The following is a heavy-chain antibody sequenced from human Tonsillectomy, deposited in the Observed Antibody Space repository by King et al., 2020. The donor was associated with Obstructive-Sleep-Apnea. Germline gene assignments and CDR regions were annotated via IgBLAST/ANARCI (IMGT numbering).Heavy chain of an antibody. CDR1: AFTFSNAW. V-gene: IGHV3-15*01. J-gene: IGHJ3*02. CDR2: IKSKTDGGTT. D-gene: IGHD3-16*01. CDR3: TTPGGGDAFGM. Sequence: VQLVESGGGLVKPGGSLRLSCAASAFTFSNAWMSWVRQAPGKGLEWVGRIKSKTDGGTTDYAAPVKGRFTISRDDSKNTLYVQMNSLKTEDTAVYYCTTPGGGDAFGMWGQGTMVTVSS.